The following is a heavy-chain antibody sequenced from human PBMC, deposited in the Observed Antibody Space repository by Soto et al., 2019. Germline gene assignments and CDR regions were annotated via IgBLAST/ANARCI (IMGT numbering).Heavy chain of an antibody. D-gene: IGHD3-3*01. CDR3: ARVGIKSYYDFWSGRGSDY. CDR1: GYTFTSYG. CDR2: ISAYNGNT. Sequence: ASVKVSCKASGYTFTSYGISWVRQAPGQGLEWMGWISAYNGNTNYAQKLQGRVTMTTDTSTSTAYMELRSLRSDDTAVYYCARVGIKSYYDFWSGRGSDYWGQGTLVTVSS. V-gene: IGHV1-18*01. J-gene: IGHJ4*02.